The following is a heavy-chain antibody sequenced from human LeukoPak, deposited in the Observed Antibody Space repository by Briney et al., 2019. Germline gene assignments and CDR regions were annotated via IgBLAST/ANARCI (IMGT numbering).Heavy chain of an antibody. CDR1: GGSISSSSYS. V-gene: IGHV4-39*01. CDR2: IYSGTT. CDR3: ARLRFDFWSGYTHPYFDY. Sequence: SETLSLTCTVSGGSISSSSYSWGWIRQPPGKGLEWIGSIYSGTTFYNPSLKRRVNISVDTSKIQFSLKLSSVAATDTAVYFCARLRFDFWSGYTHPYFDYWGQGTLVTVSS. D-gene: IGHD3-3*01. J-gene: IGHJ4*02.